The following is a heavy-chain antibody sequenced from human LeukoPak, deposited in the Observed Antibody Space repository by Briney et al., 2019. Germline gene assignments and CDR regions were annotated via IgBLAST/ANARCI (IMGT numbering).Heavy chain of an antibody. CDR3: ARSRITIFGVPFYYYYYYGMDV. J-gene: IGHJ6*02. D-gene: IGHD3-3*01. CDR2: IWYDGSTK. CDR1: GLSFKDTG. Sequence: GRSLRLSCAASGLSFKDTGMHWVRQAPGKGPEWLTIIWYDGSTKYYADSVKGRFTVSRDNSKNILYLQMNSLRAEDTAVYYCARSRITIFGVPFYYYYYYGMDVWGQGTTVTVSS. V-gene: IGHV3-30*19.